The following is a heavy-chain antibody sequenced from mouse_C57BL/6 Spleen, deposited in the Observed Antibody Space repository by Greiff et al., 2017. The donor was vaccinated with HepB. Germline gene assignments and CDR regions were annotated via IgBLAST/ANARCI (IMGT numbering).Heavy chain of an antibody. D-gene: IGHD3-2*02. CDR3: ARRYSSEYYFDY. Sequence: VQLQQPGAELVKPGASVKLSCKASGYTFTSYWMHWVKQRPGRGLEWIRRIDPNSGGTKYNEKFKSKATLTVDKPSSTAYMQLSSLTSEDSAVYYCARRYSSEYYFDYWGQGTTLTVSS. CDR2: IDPNSGGT. CDR1: GYTFTSYW. V-gene: IGHV1-72*01. J-gene: IGHJ2*01.